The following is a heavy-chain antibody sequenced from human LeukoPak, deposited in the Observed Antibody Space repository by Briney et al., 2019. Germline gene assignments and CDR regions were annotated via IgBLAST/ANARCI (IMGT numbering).Heavy chain of an antibody. J-gene: IGHJ4*02. CDR2: IKQEGSEK. D-gene: IGHD6-13*01. V-gene: IGHV3-7*01. Sequence: GGSLRLSCAVSGFIVSGYWMTWVRKAPGKGLEWVANIKQEGSEKNYVDSVKGRFTISRDNAENSLFLQMNSLRVEDTAVYYCAREWQGGIAAAGTRIEGDYWGQGTLVAVSS. CDR3: AREWQGGIAAAGTRIEGDY. CDR1: GFIVSGYW.